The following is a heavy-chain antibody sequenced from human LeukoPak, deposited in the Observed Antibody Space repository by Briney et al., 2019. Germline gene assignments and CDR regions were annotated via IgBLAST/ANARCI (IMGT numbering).Heavy chain of an antibody. V-gene: IGHV3-48*04. CDR2: ISSSGSTI. J-gene: IGHJ3*02. CDR1: GFTFSSYA. CDR3: ARDSRKARHPTVI. Sequence: PSGGSLRLSCAASGFTFSSYAMSWVRQAPVKGLEWVSYISSSGSTIYYADSVKGRFTISRDNAKNSLYLQMNSLRAEDTAVYYCARDSRKARHPTVIWGQGTMVTVSS.